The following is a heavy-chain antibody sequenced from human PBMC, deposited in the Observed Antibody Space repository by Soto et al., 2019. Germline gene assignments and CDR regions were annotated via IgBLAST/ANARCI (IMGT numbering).Heavy chain of an antibody. CDR2: IYYSGST. V-gene: IGHV4-30-4*01. CDR3: ARGETGTPIDDY. CDR1: GGSISSGDYY. J-gene: IGHJ4*02. D-gene: IGHD1-1*01. Sequence: QVQLQESGPGLVKPSPTLSLTCTVSGGSISSGDYYWSWIRQPTGKGLEWIGYIYYSGSTYYNPSLKSRVTISVDTSKNQFSLKLSSVTAADTAVYYCARGETGTPIDDYWGQGTLVTVSS.